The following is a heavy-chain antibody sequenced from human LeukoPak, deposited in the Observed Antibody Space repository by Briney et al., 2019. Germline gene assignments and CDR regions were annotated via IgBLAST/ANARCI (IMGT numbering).Heavy chain of an antibody. Sequence: GGSLRLSCAVSGFTFSNYEMNWVRQAPGKGLEWVSYISSHGLTRYYADSVKGRFTISRDDAKNSLYLQMNSLRAEDTAVYYCARVVARLYYFDYWGQGTLVTVSS. D-gene: IGHD5-12*01. CDR1: GFTFSNYE. CDR2: ISSHGLTR. V-gene: IGHV3-48*03. J-gene: IGHJ4*02. CDR3: ARVVARLYYFDY.